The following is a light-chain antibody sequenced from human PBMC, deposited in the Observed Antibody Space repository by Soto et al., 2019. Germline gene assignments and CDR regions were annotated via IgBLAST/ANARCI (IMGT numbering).Light chain of an antibody. CDR2: DAS. V-gene: IGKV3-11*01. J-gene: IGKJ1*01. Sequence: ALSQAPGTLSLSQGEGANLSCRASQSVSSYLAWYQQKPGQAPRLLIYDASNRATGIPARFSGSGSGTDFTLTICSLEPEDFAVYYCLQRSKWRTFCQVAKVDIK. CDR3: LQRSKWRT. CDR1: QSVSSY.